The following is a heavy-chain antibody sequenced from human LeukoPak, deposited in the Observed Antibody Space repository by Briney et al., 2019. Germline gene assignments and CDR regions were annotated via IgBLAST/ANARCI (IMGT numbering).Heavy chain of an antibody. Sequence: GGSLRLSXAASGFTFSSYWMSWVRQAPGKGLEWVANIKQDGSEKYYVDSVKGRFTISRDNAKNSLYLQMNSLRAEDTAVYYCASSVRAYGYYYVDDYWGQGTLVTVSS. D-gene: IGHD3-22*01. CDR1: GFTFSSYW. V-gene: IGHV3-7*01. J-gene: IGHJ4*02. CDR3: ASSVRAYGYYYVDDY. CDR2: IKQDGSEK.